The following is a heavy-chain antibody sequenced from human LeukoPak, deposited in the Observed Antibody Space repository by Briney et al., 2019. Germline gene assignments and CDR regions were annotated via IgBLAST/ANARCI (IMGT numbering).Heavy chain of an antibody. CDR1: GFTFSTYG. Sequence: PGGSLRLSCEASGFTFSTYGMSWVRQAPGKGLEWVSAISGSGGSTYYADSVKGRVTISRDNSKNTLYLQVNRLRVEDTAVYYCAKDRLGAMMYFDFWGQGTLVTVSS. V-gene: IGHV3-23*01. CDR3: AKDRLGAMMYFDF. J-gene: IGHJ4*02. D-gene: IGHD1-26*01. CDR2: ISGSGGST.